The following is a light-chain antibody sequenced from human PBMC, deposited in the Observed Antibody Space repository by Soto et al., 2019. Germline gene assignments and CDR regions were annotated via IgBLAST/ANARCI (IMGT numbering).Light chain of an antibody. J-gene: IGKJ1*01. CDR3: QQYHDWPPWT. V-gene: IGKV3-15*01. CDR1: QSVNTN. Sequence: EIVVTQSPATLSVSPGEGATLSCMASQSVNTNVAWYQQKPGQAPRLVIYGASTLATGIPPRFRGSGSGTEFTLTVSRLQSEDFAVYYCQQYHDWPPWTFGQGTKVEIK. CDR2: GAS.